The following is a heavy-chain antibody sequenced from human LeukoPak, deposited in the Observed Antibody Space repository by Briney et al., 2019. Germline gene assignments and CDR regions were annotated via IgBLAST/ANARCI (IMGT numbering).Heavy chain of an antibody. D-gene: IGHD3-3*01. CDR3: AKDRTPHQYDFWSGSC. J-gene: IGHJ4*02. Sequence: GGSLRLSCAASGFTFSYYGMHWVRQAPGKGLEWVAVISYDGYNEYYADSVKGRFIISRDNSKNTLYLQMNSLRAEDTAVYYCAKDRTPHQYDFWSGSCWGQGTLVTVSS. CDR1: GFTFSYYG. CDR2: ISYDGYNE. V-gene: IGHV3-30*18.